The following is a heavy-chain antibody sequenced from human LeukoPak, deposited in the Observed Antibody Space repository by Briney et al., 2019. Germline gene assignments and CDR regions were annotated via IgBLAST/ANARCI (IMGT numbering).Heavy chain of an antibody. J-gene: IGHJ4*02. Sequence: GGSLRLSCAASGFTFSTYWMYWVRQAPGKGLVWVSRIKTDVTTTSYADSVKGRSTISRDNAKNTLYLQMNSLKAEDTAVYYCAKGLWTPDDWGQGTLVTVSS. V-gene: IGHV3-74*01. CDR3: AKGLWTPDD. CDR2: IKTDVTTT. D-gene: IGHD3/OR15-3a*01. CDR1: GFTFSTYW.